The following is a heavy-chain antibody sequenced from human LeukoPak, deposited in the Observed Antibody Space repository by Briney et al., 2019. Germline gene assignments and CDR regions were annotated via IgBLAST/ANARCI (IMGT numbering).Heavy chain of an antibody. CDR1: GFTFSSYG. Sequence: PGGSLRLSCAASGFTFSSYGMHWVRQAPGKGLVWVAFIRYDGSNKYYADSVKGRFTISRDNAKNSLYLQMNSLRAEDTAVYYCARDEGYSYGYDYWGQGTLVTVSS. CDR2: IRYDGSNK. J-gene: IGHJ4*02. CDR3: ARDEGYSYGYDY. V-gene: IGHV3-30*02. D-gene: IGHD5-18*01.